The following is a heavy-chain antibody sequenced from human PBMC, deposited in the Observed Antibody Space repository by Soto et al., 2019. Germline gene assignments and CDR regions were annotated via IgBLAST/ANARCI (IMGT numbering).Heavy chain of an antibody. V-gene: IGHV3-74*01. Sequence: EVQLVESGGGLVQPGGSLRLSCAASGFTFSGYWMHWVRQVPGKGLVWVSRINSDGSSTNYADFVKGRFTISRDNTKNTLYLQINSLRVEDTAVYYCVRGCSGGTCHEGYWGQGTLVTVSS. D-gene: IGHD2-15*01. J-gene: IGHJ4*02. CDR2: INSDGSST. CDR1: GFTFSGYW. CDR3: VRGCSGGTCHEGY.